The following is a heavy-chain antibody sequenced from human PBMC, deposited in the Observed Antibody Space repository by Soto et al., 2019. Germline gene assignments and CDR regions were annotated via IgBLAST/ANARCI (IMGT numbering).Heavy chain of an antibody. CDR1: GFTFSSYA. Sequence: GGSLRLSCAASGFTFSSYAMSWVRQAPGKGLGWVSAISGSGGSTYYADSVKGRFTISRDNSKNTLYLQMNSLRAEDTAVYYCAKEQADNNLYYYGMDVWGQGTTVTVSS. J-gene: IGHJ6*02. V-gene: IGHV3-23*01. CDR3: AKEQADNNLYYYGMDV. D-gene: IGHD1-20*01. CDR2: ISGSGGST.